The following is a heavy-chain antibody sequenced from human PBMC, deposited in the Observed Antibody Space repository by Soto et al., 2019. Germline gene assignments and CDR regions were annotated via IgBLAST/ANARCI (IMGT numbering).Heavy chain of an antibody. Sequence: QITLKESGPTLVKPTQTLTLTCTFSGFSLSTSGVGVGWISQPPGKALERRALIYWDDDKRYSPSLKSKLTITKDTSKNQVVLTMPNMDPVDTATDYCAHLKWRIPAAGRGFDHWGQGTLVTVSS. CDR1: GFSLSTSGVG. CDR3: AHLKWRIPAAGRGFDH. D-gene: IGHD6-13*01. V-gene: IGHV2-5*02. CDR2: IYWDDDK. J-gene: IGHJ4*02.